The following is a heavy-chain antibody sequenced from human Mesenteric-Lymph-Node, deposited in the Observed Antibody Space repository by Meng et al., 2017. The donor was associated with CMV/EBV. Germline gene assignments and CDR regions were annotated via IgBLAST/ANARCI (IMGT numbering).Heavy chain of an antibody. V-gene: IGHV3-21*01. CDR2: ISSSSSYI. J-gene: IGHJ6*02. Sequence: GESLKISCAASGFTFSSYSMNWVRQAPGKGLEWVSSISSSSSYIYYADSVKGRFIISRDNARNSLYLQMNSLRAEDTAVYNCARGDTALMEGMDVWGQGTTVTVSS. CDR3: ARGDTALMEGMDV. D-gene: IGHD5-18*01. CDR1: GFTFSSYS.